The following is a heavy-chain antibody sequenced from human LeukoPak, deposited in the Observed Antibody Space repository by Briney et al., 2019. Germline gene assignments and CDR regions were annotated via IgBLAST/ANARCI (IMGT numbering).Heavy chain of an antibody. CDR3: ASDSISMNAFDA. D-gene: IGHD3-22*01. V-gene: IGHV4-59*11. CDR1: GDSFTTHY. CDR2: ISYLGST. Sequence: SETLSLTCTVSGDSFTTHYWSWIRQPPGRGLEGIGYISYLGSTNYNPSLKSRVTISIDTSKNEVSLMLTSGTAADTAVYYCASDSISMNAFDAWGQVTMVTVSS. J-gene: IGHJ3*01.